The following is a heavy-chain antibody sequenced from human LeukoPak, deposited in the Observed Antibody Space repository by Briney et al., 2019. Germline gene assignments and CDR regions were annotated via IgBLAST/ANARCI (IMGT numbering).Heavy chain of an antibody. D-gene: IGHD3-22*01. CDR3: ARALNYYDSSGLGY. CDR2: SSGSGFT. Sequence: GGSLRLSCAASGFTFSSYAMSWVRQAPGKGLEWVAASSGSGFTYYADSVKGRFTISRDNAKNSLYLHMNSLRAEDTAVYYCARALNYYDSSGLGYWGQGTLVTVSS. CDR1: GFTFSSYA. J-gene: IGHJ4*02. V-gene: IGHV3-23*01.